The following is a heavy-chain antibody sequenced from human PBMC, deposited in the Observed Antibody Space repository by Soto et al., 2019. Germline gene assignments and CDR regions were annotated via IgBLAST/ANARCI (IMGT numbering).Heavy chain of an antibody. D-gene: IGHD3-9*01. CDR3: ARSEGGYFYGMDV. V-gene: IGHV1-69*06. J-gene: IGHJ6*02. CDR2: IIPIFGTA. Sequence: QVQLVQSGAEVKKPGSSVKVSCKASGGNFASYAIFWVRQAHGQGLEWMGGIIPIFGTATYAQRFQDRVTIKADKSTNTAYMELNSLRFEDTAVYYCARSEGGYFYGMDVWGQGTTVTVSS. CDR1: GGNFASYA.